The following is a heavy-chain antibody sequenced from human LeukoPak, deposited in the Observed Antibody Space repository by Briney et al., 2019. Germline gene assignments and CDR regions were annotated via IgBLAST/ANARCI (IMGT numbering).Heavy chain of an antibody. V-gene: IGHV6-1*01. J-gene: IGHJ6*03. CDR3: ARDGKITFLSYMAV. Sequence: SQTLSLTCVISGDDVSNSDTAWNWIKQSPSRGLEWLGKTYFRTKWFNDYGASVQSRITLTPDTTKNQVSLQLDSVTPEDTAVYYCARDGKITFLSYMAVWGKGIMVTVFS. CDR2: TYFRTKWFN. D-gene: IGHD1-26*01. CDR1: GDDVSNSDTA.